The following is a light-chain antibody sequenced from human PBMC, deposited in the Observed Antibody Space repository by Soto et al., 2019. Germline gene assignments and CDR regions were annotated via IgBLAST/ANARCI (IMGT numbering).Light chain of an antibody. CDR1: SSNIGAGYD. V-gene: IGLV1-40*01. CDR2: GNS. CDR3: QSYDSSLSGYV. Sequence: QSVLTQPPSVSGAPGQRVTISCTGSSSNIGAGYDVHWYQQLPGTAPKLLIYGNSNRPSGVPDRFSGSKSGTSAFLAITGLQAEDEAEYYCQSYDSSLSGYVFGTGTKVTVL. J-gene: IGLJ1*01.